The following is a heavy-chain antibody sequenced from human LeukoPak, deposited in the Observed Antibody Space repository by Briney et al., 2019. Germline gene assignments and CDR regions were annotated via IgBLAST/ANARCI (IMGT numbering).Heavy chain of an antibody. CDR3: AKRRVVWFGELVLSAFDV. CDR2: IYYSGST. Sequence: SETLSLTCTVSGRSISSGGYYWSWIRQHPGKGLEWIGYIYYSGSTYYNPSLKSRVTISVDTSKSQFSLKLRSVTAADTAVYYCAKRRVVWFGELVLSAFDVWGQGTMVTVSS. J-gene: IGHJ3*01. D-gene: IGHD3-10*01. CDR1: GRSISSGGYY. V-gene: IGHV4-31*03.